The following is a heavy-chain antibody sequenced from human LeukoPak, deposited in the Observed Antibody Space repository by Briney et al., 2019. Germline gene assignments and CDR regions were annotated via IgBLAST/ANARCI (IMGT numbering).Heavy chain of an antibody. CDR1: GGSVNSGSYY. J-gene: IGHJ4*02. D-gene: IGHD3-22*01. V-gene: IGHV4-61*01. Sequence: SETLSLTCTVSGGSVNSGSYYWNWIRQPPGKGLEWIGEIYHSGSTNYNPSLKSRVTISVDKSKNQFSLKLSSVTAADTAVYYCARLGDSSGYYGFDYWGQGTLVTVSS. CDR3: ARLGDSSGYYGFDY. CDR2: IYHSGST.